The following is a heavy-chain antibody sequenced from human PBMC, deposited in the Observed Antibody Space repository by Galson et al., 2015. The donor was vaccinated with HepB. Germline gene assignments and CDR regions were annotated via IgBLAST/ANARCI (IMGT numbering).Heavy chain of an antibody. CDR2: IWYDGSNK. Sequence: SLRLSCAASGFTFSSYGMHWVRQAPGKGLEWVAVIWYDGSNKYYADSVKGRFTISRDNSKNTLYLQMNSLRAEDTAVYYCAREPLFCSSTSCYLGYFDYWGQGTLVTVSS. CDR1: GFTFSSYG. J-gene: IGHJ4*02. D-gene: IGHD2-2*01. CDR3: AREPLFCSSTSCYLGYFDY. V-gene: IGHV3-33*01.